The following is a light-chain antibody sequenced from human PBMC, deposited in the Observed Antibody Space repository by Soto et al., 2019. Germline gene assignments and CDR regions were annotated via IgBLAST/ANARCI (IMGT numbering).Light chain of an antibody. CDR3: QQYYSTPLT. CDR1: QNVLYSSNNKNY. CDR2: RAS. V-gene: IGKV4-1*01. Sequence: DIVLTQSPDSLAVSLGERATINCKSSQNVLYSSNNKNYLAWYQQKAGQPPKLLIYRASTRESGVPDRFSGSGSGTDFTLTISSLQAEDVAVYYCQQYYSTPLTFGQGTKVEIK. J-gene: IGKJ1*01.